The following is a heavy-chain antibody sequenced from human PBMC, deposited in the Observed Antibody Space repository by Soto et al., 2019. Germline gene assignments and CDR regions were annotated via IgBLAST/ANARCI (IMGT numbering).Heavy chain of an antibody. D-gene: IGHD1-26*01. CDR2: ISWNSQII. CDR3: AKKWELED. J-gene: IGHJ4*02. CDR1: GFVFEDSA. Sequence: PGGSLRLSCAASGFVFEDSAMHWVRQAPGKGLEWVSSISWNSQIIGYADSVKGRFTISRDNAKNSLYLQMNSLRAEDTALYYCAKKWELEDCGQGTLLTVSS. V-gene: IGHV3-9*01.